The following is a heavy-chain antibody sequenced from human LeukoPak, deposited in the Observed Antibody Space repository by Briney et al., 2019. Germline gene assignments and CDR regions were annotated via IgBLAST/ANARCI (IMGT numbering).Heavy chain of an antibody. J-gene: IGHJ4*02. D-gene: IGHD6-19*01. CDR1: GGSISSSNW. Sequence: SETLSLTCAVSGGSISSSNWRSWVRQPPGKGLEWIGSIYYSGSTYYNPSLKSRVTISVDTSKNQFSLKLSSVTAADTAVYYCARHSPYSSGWYPFDYWGQGTLVTVSS. CDR3: ARHSPYSSGWYPFDY. CDR2: IYYSGST. V-gene: IGHV4-39*01.